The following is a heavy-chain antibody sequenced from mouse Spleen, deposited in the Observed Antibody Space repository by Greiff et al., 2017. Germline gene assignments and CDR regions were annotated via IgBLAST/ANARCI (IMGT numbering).Heavy chain of an antibody. CDR1: EYEFPSHD. CDR2: INSDGGST. V-gene: IGHV5-2*01. Sequence: EVKLMESGGGLVQPGESLKLSCESNEYEFPSHDMSWVRKTPEKRLELVAAINSDGGSTYYPDTMERRFIISRDNTKKTLYLQMSSLRSEDTALYYCARHGDYYGSGDWYFDVWGTGTTVTVSS. J-gene: IGHJ1*03. CDR3: ARHGDYYGSGDWYFDV. D-gene: IGHD1-1*01.